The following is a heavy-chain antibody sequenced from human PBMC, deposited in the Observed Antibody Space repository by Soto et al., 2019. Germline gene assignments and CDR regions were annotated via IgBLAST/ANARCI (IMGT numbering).Heavy chain of an antibody. D-gene: IGHD6-13*01. CDR1: GFTFSGYA. CDR2: ISYERSNK. Sequence: GGSLRLSSAATGFTFSGYAMHWVREAPGKGLDWVAVISYERSNKYYEDSVKGRFTISRDNPKNTLYLQMNSLRAEDTAVYYCAGDYSSSWYDYYYYYGMDVWGHWTTVTVSS. V-gene: IGHV3-30-3*01. J-gene: IGHJ6*02. CDR3: AGDYSSSWYDYYYYYGMDV.